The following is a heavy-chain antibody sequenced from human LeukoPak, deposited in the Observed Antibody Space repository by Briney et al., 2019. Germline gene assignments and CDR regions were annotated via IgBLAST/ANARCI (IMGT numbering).Heavy chain of an antibody. D-gene: IGHD6-25*01. Sequence: ASVKVSCKASEYTFTTYDINWVRQATGQGLEWMGWMNPKSGNTGYAQKFQGRVTMTRNISISTAYMELSSLRSEDTAVYYCARRNSAQRPPRTMDVWGQGTTVTVSS. CDR3: ARRNSAQRPPRTMDV. V-gene: IGHV1-8*01. CDR2: MNPKSGNT. CDR1: EYTFTTYD. J-gene: IGHJ6*02.